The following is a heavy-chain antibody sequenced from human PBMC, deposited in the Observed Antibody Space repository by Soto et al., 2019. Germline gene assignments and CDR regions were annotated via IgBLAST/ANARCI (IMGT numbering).Heavy chain of an antibody. CDR1: GGSFSGYY. V-gene: IGHV4-34*01. J-gene: IGHJ6*02. CDR2: INHSGRT. CDR3: ARGRRVPGYYGMDV. Sequence: QVQLQQWGAGLLKPSETLSLTCAVYGGSFSGYYWSWNRQPPGKGREWIGEINHSGRTNYNPSLKSRVTISVDTSKNQFSLKLSSVTAADTAVYYCARGRRVPGYYGMDVWGQGTTVTVSS.